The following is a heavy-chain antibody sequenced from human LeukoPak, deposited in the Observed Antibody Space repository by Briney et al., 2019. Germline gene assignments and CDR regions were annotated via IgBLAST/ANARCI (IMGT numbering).Heavy chain of an antibody. J-gene: IGHJ4*01. Sequence: GGSLRLSCAASGFIFNSAEMNWVRQAPGKGLEWISHISSRGDSVIYADSVKGRFTISRDSASNSLHLQMDSLRGEDSGIYYCATGSVAPRMHHSNGRFDYWGHGTLVTVSS. D-gene: IGHD1-26*01. CDR2: ISSRGDSV. V-gene: IGHV3-48*03. CDR3: ATGSVAPRMHHSNGRFDY. CDR1: GFIFNSAE.